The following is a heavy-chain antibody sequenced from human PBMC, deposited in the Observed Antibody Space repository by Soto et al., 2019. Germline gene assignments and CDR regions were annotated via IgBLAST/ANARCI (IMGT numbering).Heavy chain of an antibody. Sequence: SETLSLTCTVSGGSISSYYWSWIRQPPGKGLEWIGYIYCSGSTNYNPSLKSRVTISVDTSKNQFSLKLSSVTAADTAVYYCARVGIAVAGTRLWDYYYYMDVWGKGTTVTVSS. CDR2: IYCSGST. V-gene: IGHV4-59*01. CDR3: ARVGIAVAGTRLWDYYYYMDV. CDR1: GGSISSYY. J-gene: IGHJ6*03. D-gene: IGHD6-19*01.